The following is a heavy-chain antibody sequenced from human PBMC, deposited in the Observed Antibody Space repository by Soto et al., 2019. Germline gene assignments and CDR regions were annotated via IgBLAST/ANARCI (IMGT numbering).Heavy chain of an antibody. CDR3: AKRNIYSKHFDY. V-gene: IGHV1-69*13. J-gene: IGHJ4*02. CDR2: IIPIFGTA. D-gene: IGHD1-26*01. CDR1: GGTFSSYA. Sequence: SVKVSCKASGGTFSSYAISWVRQAPGQGLEWMGGIIPIFGTANYAQKFQGRVTITADESTSTAYMELSSLRSEDTAVYYCAKRNIYSKHFDYWGLGTLVTVSS.